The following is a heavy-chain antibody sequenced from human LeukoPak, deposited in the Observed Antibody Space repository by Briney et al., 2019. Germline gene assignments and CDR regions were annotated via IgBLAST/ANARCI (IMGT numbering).Heavy chain of an antibody. CDR2: IYPGDSDT. J-gene: IGHJ4*02. V-gene: IGHV5-51*01. CDR1: GYSFTSYW. D-gene: IGHD1-26*01. CDR3: ARHGRSYSERADY. Sequence: GESLKISCKGSGYSFTSYWIGWVRQMPGKGLEWMGIIYPGDSDTRYSPSFQGQVTISAGKSISTAYLQWSSLKASDTAMYYCARHGRSYSERADYWGQGTLVTVSS.